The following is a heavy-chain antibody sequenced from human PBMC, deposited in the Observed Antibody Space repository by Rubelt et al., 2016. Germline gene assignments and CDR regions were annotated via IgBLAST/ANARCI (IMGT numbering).Heavy chain of an antibody. J-gene: IGHJ4*02. V-gene: IGHV3-30*18. CDR2: ISYDGSNK. CDR3: AKAIFSSGWGYYFDY. Sequence: QVQLVESGGGVVQPGRSLRLSCAASGFTFSSYGMHWVRQAPGKGLEWVAVISYDGSNKYYADSVKGRLTISRDNSKNSLYLQMNSLRAEDTALYYCAKAIFSSGWGYYFDYWGQGTLGTVSS. D-gene: IGHD6-19*01. CDR1: GFTFSSYG.